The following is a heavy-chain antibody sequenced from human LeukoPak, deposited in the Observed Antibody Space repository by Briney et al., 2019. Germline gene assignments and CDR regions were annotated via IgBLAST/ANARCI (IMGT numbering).Heavy chain of an antibody. CDR1: GGTFSSYA. CDR2: IIPIFGTA. J-gene: IGHJ6*03. CDR3: ASRISGIAVALSYYYYMDV. V-gene: IGHV1-69*01. Sequence: SVKVSCKASGGTFSSYAISWVRQAPGQGLEWMGGIIPIFGTANYAQKFQGRVTITADESTSTAYMELSSLTSEDTAVYYCASRISGIAVALSYYYYMDVWGKGTTVTVSS. D-gene: IGHD6-19*01.